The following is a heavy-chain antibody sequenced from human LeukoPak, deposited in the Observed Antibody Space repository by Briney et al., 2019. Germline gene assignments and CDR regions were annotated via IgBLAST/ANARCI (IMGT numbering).Heavy chain of an antibody. Sequence: ASVKISCKASGYTLTNYYMHWVRQAPGQGLEWMGIITPSGGSTSYSQKFQGRVTMTRDTSTSTVYMELSSLRSEDTAVYYCARVFGFDQSGYVDYWGQGTLVTVSS. CDR1: GYTLTNYY. CDR2: ITPSGGST. CDR3: ARVFGFDQSGYVDY. D-gene: IGHD3-3*01. J-gene: IGHJ4*02. V-gene: IGHV1-46*01.